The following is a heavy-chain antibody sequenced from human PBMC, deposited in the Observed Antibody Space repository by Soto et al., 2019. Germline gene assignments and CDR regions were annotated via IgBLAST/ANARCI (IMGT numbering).Heavy chain of an antibody. CDR1: GYSFTSYW. Sequence: GESLKISCKGSGYSFTSYWIGWVRQMPGKGLERMGIIYPGDSDTRYSPSFQGQVTISADKSISTAYLQWSSLKASDTAMYYCARYYGSGSYYNLLYDYCFDYWGQGTLVTVSS. CDR2: IYPGDSDT. CDR3: ARYYGSGSYYNLLYDYCFDY. J-gene: IGHJ4*02. V-gene: IGHV5-51*01. D-gene: IGHD3-10*01.